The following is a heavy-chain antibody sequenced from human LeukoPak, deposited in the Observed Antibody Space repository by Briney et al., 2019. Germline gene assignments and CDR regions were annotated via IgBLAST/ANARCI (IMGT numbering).Heavy chain of an antibody. CDR3: AREGSPGTFDY. CDR1: RFTISRYT. V-gene: IGHV3-64*01. D-gene: IGHD6-13*01. Sequence: GGSLRLSCAASRFTISRYTMHWVRQAPGKGLESVSAISSDGVTTYYANSVKGRFTISRDNSKNTLYVQMDSLRAEDMAVYYCAREGSPGTFDYWGQGTLVTVSS. J-gene: IGHJ4*02. CDR2: ISSDGVTT.